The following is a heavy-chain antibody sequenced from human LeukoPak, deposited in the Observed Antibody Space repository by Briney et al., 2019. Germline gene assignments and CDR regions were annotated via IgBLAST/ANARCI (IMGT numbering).Heavy chain of an antibody. Sequence: SETLSLTCAVYGGSFSGYYWSWIRQPPGKGLEWIGEINHSGSTNYNPSLKSRVTISVDTSKNQFSLKLSSVTAADTAVYYCARPVVRGTNYDFWSGYFRSWGQGTLVTVSS. CDR3: ARPVVRGTNYDFWSGYFRS. J-gene: IGHJ4*02. D-gene: IGHD3-3*01. V-gene: IGHV4-34*01. CDR1: GGSFSGYY. CDR2: INHSGST.